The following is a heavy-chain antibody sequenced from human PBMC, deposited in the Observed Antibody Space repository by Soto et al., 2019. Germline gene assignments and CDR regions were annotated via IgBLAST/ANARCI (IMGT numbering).Heavy chain of an antibody. V-gene: IGHV1-18*01. CDR2: ISAHTGSS. D-gene: IGHD3-22*01. Sequence: QVQLVQSGAEVKKPGASVKVSCKASGYTFTSSGMSWVRQAPGQGLEWMGWISAHTGSSEYAQRFQGRVTMTTDRSTSTAYMELRSPRSADTAVYYCARAFFYQGSDSRGYSFDAFDFWGPGTLVTVSS. CDR1: GYTFTSSG. CDR3: ARAFFYQGSDSRGYSFDAFDF. J-gene: IGHJ3*01.